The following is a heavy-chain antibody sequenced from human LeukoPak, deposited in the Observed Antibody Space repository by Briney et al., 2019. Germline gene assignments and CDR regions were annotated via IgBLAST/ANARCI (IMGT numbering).Heavy chain of an antibody. J-gene: IGHJ4*02. CDR2: INPNSGGT. CDR1: GYTFTDYY. D-gene: IGHD3-22*01. V-gene: IGHV1-2*02. CDR3: ARASYYYDSSGYPGYYFDY. Sequence: GASVKVPCKASGYTFTDYYMHWVRQAPGQGLEWMGWINPNSGGTNYAQKFQGRVTMTRDTSISTAYMELSRLRSDDTAVYYCARASYYYDSSGYPGYYFDYWGQGTLVTVSS.